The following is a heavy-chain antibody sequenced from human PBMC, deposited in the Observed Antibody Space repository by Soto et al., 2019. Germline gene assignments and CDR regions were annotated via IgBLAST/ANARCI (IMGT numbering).Heavy chain of an antibody. CDR1: GGSISSSSYY. D-gene: IGHD1-26*01. CDR2: IYYSGST. V-gene: IGHV4-39*02. Sequence: QLQLQESGPGLVKPSETLSLTCTVSGGSISSSSYYWGWIRQPPGKVLEWIGSIYYSGSTYYNPSLKSRVTISVETSKNHFSLKLSSVTAADTAVYYCATQEVGGSYVYTFDPWGQGTLVTVSS. J-gene: IGHJ5*02. CDR3: ATQEVGGSYVYTFDP.